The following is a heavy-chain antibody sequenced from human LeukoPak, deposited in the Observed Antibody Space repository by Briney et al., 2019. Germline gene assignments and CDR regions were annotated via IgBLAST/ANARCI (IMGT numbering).Heavy chain of an antibody. CDR3: AREGGRFVVVPAALSDY. V-gene: IGHV1-18*04. D-gene: IGHD2-2*01. J-gene: IGHJ4*02. CDR1: GYTFTSYY. CDR2: ISAYNGNT. Sequence: ASVKVSCKASGYTFTSYYMRWVRQAPGQGLEWMGWISAYNGNTNYAQKLQGRVTMTTDTSTSTAYMELRSLRSDDTAVYYCAREGGRFVVVPAALSDYWGQGTLVTVSS.